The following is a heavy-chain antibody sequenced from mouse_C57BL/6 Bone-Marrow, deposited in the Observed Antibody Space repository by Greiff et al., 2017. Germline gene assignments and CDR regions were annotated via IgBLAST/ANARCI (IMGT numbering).Heavy chain of an antibody. CDR3: ARGVGDGAWFAY. CDR2: ISNGGGST. CDR1: GFTFSDYY. V-gene: IGHV5-12*01. D-gene: IGHD1-1*01. J-gene: IGHJ3*01. Sequence: EVQVVESGGGLVQPGGSLKLSCAASGFTFSDYYMYWVRQTPEKRLEWVAYISNGGGSTYYPDTVKGRFTISRDNAKNTLYLQMSRLKSEDTAMYYCARGVGDGAWFAYGGQGTLVTVSA.